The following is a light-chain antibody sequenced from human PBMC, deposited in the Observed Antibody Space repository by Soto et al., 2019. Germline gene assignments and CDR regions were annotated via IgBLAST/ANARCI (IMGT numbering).Light chain of an antibody. V-gene: IGKV1-39*01. Sequence: DIQMTQSPSSLSASVGDRVKISCRASQNIGIYLNWYQQKAERAPKVLVYAASSLQSGVASRFSGSGFGTDITLTISGLQPEDSATYYCQQSYNLPVTFGGGTKVQIK. CDR2: AAS. CDR1: QNIGIY. CDR3: QQSYNLPVT. J-gene: IGKJ4*01.